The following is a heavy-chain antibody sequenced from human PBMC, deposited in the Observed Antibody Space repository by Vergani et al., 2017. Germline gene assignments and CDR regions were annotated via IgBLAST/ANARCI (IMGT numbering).Heavy chain of an antibody. V-gene: IGHV3-13*01. D-gene: IGHD6-6*01. CDR1: GFTFSSYA. CDR2: IGTTGDTGDT. Sequence: EVQLLESGGGLVQPGGSLRLSCAASGFTFSSYAMSWVRQAPGKGLEWVSAIGTTGDTGDTYYPGSVKGRFTISRENAKNSLYRQMNSLRAGDTAVYYCARARAARPNAFDIWGQGTMVTVSS. CDR3: ARARAARPNAFDI. J-gene: IGHJ3*02.